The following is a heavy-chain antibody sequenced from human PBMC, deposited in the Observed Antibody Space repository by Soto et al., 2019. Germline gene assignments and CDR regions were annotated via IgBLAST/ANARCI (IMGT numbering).Heavy chain of an antibody. V-gene: IGHV1-8*01. CDR3: VRGGFLSHDHVIIAPATLGFDP. Sequence: PSVKVSCKASGYTFTTYDINWVLQAPGQGLEWMGWMNPNRTNTGYAEKFQGRVTMTRDTSISTAYMELSSLRYDDTAVYYCVRGGFLSHDHVIIAPATLGFDPWGQGTLVTVSS. CDR2: MNPNRTNT. CDR1: GYTFTTYD. D-gene: IGHD2-2*01. J-gene: IGHJ5*02.